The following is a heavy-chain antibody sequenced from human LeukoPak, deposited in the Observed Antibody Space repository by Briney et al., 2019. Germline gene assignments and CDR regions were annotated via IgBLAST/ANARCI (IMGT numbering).Heavy chain of an antibody. CDR2: ISGSGGST. CDR1: GFTVSSNY. Sequence: PGGSLRLSCAASGFTVSSNYMSWVRQAPGKGLEWVSAISGSGGSTYYADSVKGRFTISRDNSKNTLYLQMNSLRAEDTAVYYCAKSMVRGVMGYYYGMDVWGQGTTVTVSS. CDR3: AKSMVRGVMGYYYGMDV. J-gene: IGHJ6*02. V-gene: IGHV3-23*01. D-gene: IGHD3-10*01.